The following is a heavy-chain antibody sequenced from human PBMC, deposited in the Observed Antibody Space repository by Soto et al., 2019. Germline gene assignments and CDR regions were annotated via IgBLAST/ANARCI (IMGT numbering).Heavy chain of an antibody. CDR1: RFTFSDNS. CDR2: ISSTSTYI. D-gene: IGHD1-26*01. J-gene: IGHJ4*02. V-gene: IGHV3-21*01. Sequence: EVQLVESGGGLVKPGGSLRLSCAASRFTFSDNSMKWVRQAPGRGLEWVSSISSTSTYIFYADSVKGRFTISRDNAKNSLYLQMNSLRAEDTAIYYCARQRGGREGDYWGQGTLVIVSS. CDR3: ARQRGGREGDY.